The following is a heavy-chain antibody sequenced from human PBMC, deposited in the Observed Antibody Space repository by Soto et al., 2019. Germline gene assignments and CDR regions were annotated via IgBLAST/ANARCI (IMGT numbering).Heavy chain of an antibody. Sequence: QVHLVQSGAEVKKPGSSVKVSCKTSGGTFSNCAINWVRQAPGQGLEWMGGIIPMSGRPRGMGGTTPFFGSTIYAQKFQCRVTISADESTRTAYMVLSSLASEVTALYYCAREETLMELWRSPGPRPSQVYYGMAVWGKGTMVTVSS. CDR1: GGTFSNCA. J-gene: IGHJ6*04. CDR3: AREETLMELWRSPGPRPSQVYYGMAV. D-gene: IGHD2-21*01. V-gene: IGHV1-69*01. CDR2: IIPMSGRPRGMGGTTPFFGST.